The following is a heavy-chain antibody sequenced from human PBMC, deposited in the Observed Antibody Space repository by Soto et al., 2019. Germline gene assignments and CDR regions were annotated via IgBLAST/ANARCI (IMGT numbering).Heavy chain of an antibody. D-gene: IGHD2-21*02. CDR3: TKQKGDSRTYNGMDV. J-gene: IGHJ6*02. Sequence: PSQILSLTCAVSGHIVSSNSSSWNCLRQSTVIGLEWLGWANYRFHWYDDSAVSVRSRITVIPDPSKNQFSRHRKSVTPEVTAVYYCTKQKGDSRTYNGMDVGGQETTVTVSS. CDR1: GHIVSSNSSS. V-gene: IGHV6-1*01. CDR2: ANYRFHWYD.